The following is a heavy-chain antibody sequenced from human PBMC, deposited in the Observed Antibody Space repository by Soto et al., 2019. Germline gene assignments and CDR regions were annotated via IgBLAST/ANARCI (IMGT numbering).Heavy chain of an antibody. CDR3: AREGRAYCSGGSCYAPPYYYYYMDV. J-gene: IGHJ6*03. CDR1: CGSFRGYC. D-gene: IGHD2-15*01. Sequence: PSETLSLPFAVYCGSFRGYCWSRVRQPPGKGLEWIGEINYSGSTNYNPSLKSRLTISVDTSKDQFSLKLSSVTAADTAVYYCAREGRAYCSGGSCYAPPYYYYYMDVWGKGTTVTVSS. V-gene: IGHV4-34*01. CDR2: INYSGST.